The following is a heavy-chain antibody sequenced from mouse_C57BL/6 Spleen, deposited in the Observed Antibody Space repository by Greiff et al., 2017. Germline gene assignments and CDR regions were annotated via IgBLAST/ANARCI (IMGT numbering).Heavy chain of an antibody. CDR3: ARVDGYYFDY. CDR1: GISITTGNYR. CDR2: IYYSGTI. V-gene: IGHV3-5*01. D-gene: IGHD1-1*01. J-gene: IGHJ2*01. Sequence: VQLQESGPGLVKPSQTVFLTCTVTGISITTGNYRWSWIRQFPGNKLEWIGNIYYSGTITYNPSLTSRTTITRDTPKNQFFLEMNSLTAEDTATYYCARVDGYYFDYWGQGTTLTVSA.